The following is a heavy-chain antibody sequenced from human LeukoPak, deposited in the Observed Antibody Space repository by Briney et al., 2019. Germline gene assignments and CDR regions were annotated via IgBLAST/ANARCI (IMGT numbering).Heavy chain of an antibody. Sequence: SETLSPTCAVYGGSFSGYYWSWIRQPPGKGLEWIGEINHSGSTNYNPSLKSRVTISVDTSKNQSSLKLSSVTAADTAVYYCSRDGGRDSGSYYEDYWGQGTLVTVSS. V-gene: IGHV4-34*01. CDR3: SRDGGRDSGSYYEDY. CDR2: INHSGST. CDR1: GGSFSGYY. D-gene: IGHD1-26*01. J-gene: IGHJ4*02.